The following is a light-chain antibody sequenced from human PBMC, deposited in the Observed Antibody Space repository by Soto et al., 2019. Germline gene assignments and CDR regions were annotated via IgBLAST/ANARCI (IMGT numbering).Light chain of an antibody. CDR2: GAS. V-gene: IGKV3-20*01. J-gene: IGKJ1*01. CDR1: QSVSSSY. Sequence: EIVLTQSPGTLSLSPGEGATLSCRASQSVSSSYLAWYQQKPGQAPRLLIYGASNRATGIPDRFSGSGSGTDFTLTISRLEPDDFAVYCCQQYGNSPPTFGQGTKVEIK. CDR3: QQYGNSPPT.